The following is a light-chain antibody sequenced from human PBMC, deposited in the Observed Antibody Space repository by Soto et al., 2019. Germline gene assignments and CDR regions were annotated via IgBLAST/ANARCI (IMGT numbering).Light chain of an antibody. J-gene: IGKJ4*01. CDR3: QQSYSTPLT. Sequence: DSQMTQSPSSLSASVGDRVTITCRAIQSISNYLNWYQQKPGKAPKRLIYSASTLQSGVPSRFSGSGSGTDFTLTISSLQPEDFATDYCQQSYSTPLTLGGGTKVEIK. CDR2: SAS. CDR1: QSISNY. V-gene: IGKV1-39*01.